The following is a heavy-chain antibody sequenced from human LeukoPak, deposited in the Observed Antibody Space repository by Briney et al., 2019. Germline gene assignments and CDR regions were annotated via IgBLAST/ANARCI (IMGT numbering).Heavy chain of an antibody. D-gene: IGHD5-12*01. CDR3: ARGASGYDSGFDY. V-gene: IGHV3-74*01. Sequence: TGGSLRLSCAVSGFTFSSYWMHWARQAPGRGLVWVSRINKNGSNTNDADSVKGRFTISRDNAKNTLYLQMNSLRAEDTAVYFCARGASGYDSGFDYWGQGTLVTVSS. J-gene: IGHJ4*02. CDR1: GFTFSSYW. CDR2: INKNGSNT.